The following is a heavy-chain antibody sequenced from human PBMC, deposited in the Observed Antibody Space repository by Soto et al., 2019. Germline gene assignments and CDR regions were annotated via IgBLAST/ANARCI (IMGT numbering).Heavy chain of an antibody. CDR3: ARDPVVRATSVYWYFDL. J-gene: IGHJ2*01. CDR1: GFTFSSYA. Sequence: QVQLVESGGGVVQPRRSLRLSCAASGFTFSSYAMHWVRQAPGKGLEWVAVISYDGSNKYYADSVKGRFTISRDNSKNTLYLQMNSLRAEDTAVYYCARDPVVRATSVYWYFDLWGRGTLVTVSS. D-gene: IGHD1-26*01. CDR2: ISYDGSNK. V-gene: IGHV3-30-3*01.